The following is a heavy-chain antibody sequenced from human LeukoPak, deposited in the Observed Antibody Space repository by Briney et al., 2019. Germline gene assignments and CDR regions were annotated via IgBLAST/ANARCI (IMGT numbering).Heavy chain of an antibody. J-gene: IGHJ6*02. D-gene: IGHD3-10*01. V-gene: IGHV1-2*02. CDR2: INPNSGGT. CDR1: GYTFTGYY. CDR3: ARDHYGSGSYYHPYYYYGMDV. Sequence: GASVKVSCKASGYTFTGYYMHWVRQAPGQGLEWMGWINPNSGGTNYAQKFQGRATMTRDTSISTAYMELSRLRSDDTAVYYCARDHYGSGSYYHPYYYYGMDVWGQGTTVTVSS.